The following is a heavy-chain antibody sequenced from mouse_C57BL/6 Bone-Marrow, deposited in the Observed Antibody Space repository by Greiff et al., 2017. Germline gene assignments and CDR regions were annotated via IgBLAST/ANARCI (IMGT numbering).Heavy chain of an antibody. J-gene: IGHJ1*03. Sequence: QVQLQQSGAELAKPGASVKLSCKASGYTFTSYWMHWVKQRPGQGLEWIGYINPSSGYTKYNQKFKDKATLTADKSSSTAYMQLSSLTYEDSAVYYCSRDGLYYYGSSYCWYFDVWGTGSTVTVSS. CDR3: SRDGLYYYGSSYCWYFDV. CDR2: INPSSGYT. V-gene: IGHV1-7*01. D-gene: IGHD1-1*01. CDR1: GYTFTSYW.